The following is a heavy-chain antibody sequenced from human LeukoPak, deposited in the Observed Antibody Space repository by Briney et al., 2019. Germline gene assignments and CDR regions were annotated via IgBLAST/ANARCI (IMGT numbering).Heavy chain of an antibody. CDR1: GFTFSAYG. J-gene: IGHJ5*02. CDR3: AKDWRGWELLPQFDP. D-gene: IGHD1-26*01. Sequence: GGSLRLSCAASGFTFSAYGMSWVRQAPGKGLEWVSAISGSGGSTYYADSVKGRFTISRDNSKNTLYLQMNSLRAEDTAVYYCAKDWRGWELLPQFDPWGQGTLVTVSS. CDR2: ISGSGGST. V-gene: IGHV3-23*01.